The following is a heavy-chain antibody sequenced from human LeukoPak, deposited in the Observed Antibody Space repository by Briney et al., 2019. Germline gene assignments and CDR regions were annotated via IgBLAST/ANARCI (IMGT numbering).Heavy chain of an antibody. CDR3: ARGIAVAGPLKAAFDI. CDR1: GYTLTSYY. V-gene: IGHV1-46*01. Sequence: ASVKVSCKASGYTLTSYYMHWVRQAPGQGLEWMGIINPSGGSTSYAQKFQGRVTMTRDMSTSTVYMELSSLRSEDTAVYYCARGIAVAGPLKAAFDIWGQGTMVTVSS. CDR2: INPSGGST. J-gene: IGHJ3*02. D-gene: IGHD6-19*01.